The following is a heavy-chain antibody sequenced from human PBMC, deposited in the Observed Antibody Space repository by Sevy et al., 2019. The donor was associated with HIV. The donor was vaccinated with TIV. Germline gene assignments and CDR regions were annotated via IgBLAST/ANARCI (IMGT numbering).Heavy chain of an antibody. CDR3: AKGADYDFWSGTLFDY. CDR2: ISWNSGNI. D-gene: IGHD3-3*01. J-gene: IGHJ4*02. CDR1: GFTFDDYA. V-gene: IGHV3-9*03. Sequence: GGSLRLSCAASGFTFDDYAMHWVRQAPGKGLEWVSGISWNSGNIGYADSVKGRFTISRDNAKNSLYLQMNSLRAEDMASYYCAKGADYDFWSGTLFDYWGQGTLVTVSS.